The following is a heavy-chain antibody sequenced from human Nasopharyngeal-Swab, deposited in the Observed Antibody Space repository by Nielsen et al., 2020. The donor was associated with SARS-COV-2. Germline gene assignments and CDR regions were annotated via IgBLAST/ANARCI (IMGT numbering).Heavy chain of an antibody. J-gene: IGHJ3*02. CDR1: GFTFSSYW. Sequence: GESLKISCAASGFTFSSYWMSWVRQAPGKGLEWVANIKQDGSEKYYVDSVKGRFTISRDNAKNSLYLQMNSLRAEDTAVYYCARAGDIVVVVAAPPAFDIWGQGTMVTVSS. CDR2: IKQDGSEK. V-gene: IGHV3-7*03. CDR3: ARAGDIVVVVAAPPAFDI. D-gene: IGHD2-15*01.